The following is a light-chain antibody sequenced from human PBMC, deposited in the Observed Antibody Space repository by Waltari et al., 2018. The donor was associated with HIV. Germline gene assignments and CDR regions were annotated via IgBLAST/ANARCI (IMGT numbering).Light chain of an antibody. CDR1: SSDVGLSNF. CDR3: SSYAGRHVYV. Sequence: QSALSQPPSASGSPGQSVTVSCTGTSSDVGLSNFVPWYQHHPGEAPQVIIYEVNKRPSGVPDRFSGSKSGNTASLTVSGLQPEDEADYYCSSYAGRHVYVFGTGTTVTVL. V-gene: IGLV2-8*01. J-gene: IGLJ1*01. CDR2: EVN.